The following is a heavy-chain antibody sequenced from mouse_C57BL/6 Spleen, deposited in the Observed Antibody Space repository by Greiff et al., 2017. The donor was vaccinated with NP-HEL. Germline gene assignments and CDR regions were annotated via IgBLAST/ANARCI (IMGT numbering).Heavy chain of an antibody. CDR3: SDSSGPAWFAY. Sequence: QLQQPGAELVKPGASVKLSCKASGYTFTSYWMHWVKQRPGQGLEWIGMIHPNSGSTNYNEKFKSKATLTVDKSSSTAYMQLSSLTSEDSAVYYCSDSSGPAWFAYWGQGTLVTVSA. J-gene: IGHJ3*01. V-gene: IGHV1-64*01. CDR1: GYTFTSYW. D-gene: IGHD3-2*02. CDR2: IHPNSGST.